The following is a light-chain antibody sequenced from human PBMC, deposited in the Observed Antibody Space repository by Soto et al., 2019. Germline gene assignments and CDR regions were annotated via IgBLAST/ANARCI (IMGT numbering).Light chain of an antibody. CDR2: AAS. CDR1: QSVRSN. CDR3: QQYNSLTL. V-gene: IGKV3-15*01. J-gene: IGKJ1*01. Sequence: EIRMTLSPAALSVSPRDRATLSCRASQSVRSNLAWYQQKPGQAPRLLIYAASTRATGIPARFSGSGSGTEFALTISSLQSEDFAVYYCQQYNSLTLFGQGTKVDI.